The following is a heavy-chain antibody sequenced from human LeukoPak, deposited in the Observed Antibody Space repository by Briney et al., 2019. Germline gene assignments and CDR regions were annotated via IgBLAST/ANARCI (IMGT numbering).Heavy chain of an antibody. J-gene: IGHJ6*03. CDR2: IYTSGST. Sequence: SETLSLTCTVSGGSISSYYWSWIRQPAGEGLEWIGRIYTSGSTNYNPSLKSRVTMSVDTSKNQFSLKLSSVTAADTAVYYCARGSICSSTSCYLSASYYYYYMDVWGKGTTVTVSS. V-gene: IGHV4-4*07. D-gene: IGHD2-2*01. CDR1: GGSISSYY. CDR3: ARGSICSSTSCYLSASYYYYYMDV.